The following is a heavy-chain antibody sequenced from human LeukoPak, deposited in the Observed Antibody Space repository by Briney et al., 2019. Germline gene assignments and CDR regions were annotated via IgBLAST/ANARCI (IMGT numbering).Heavy chain of an antibody. CDR1: GFTFSTYG. V-gene: IGHV3-23*01. D-gene: IGHD3-3*01. J-gene: IGHJ4*02. CDR3: ARDGGFYDY. CDR2: TSGSRIAT. Sequence: GTLRLSCAAPGFTFSTYGMTSVRQAPGKGLEWVSTTSGSRIATYYADSVKGRFTISRDNSKNTLYLQMNSLRVDDTAVYYCARDGGFYDYWGQGTLVTVSS.